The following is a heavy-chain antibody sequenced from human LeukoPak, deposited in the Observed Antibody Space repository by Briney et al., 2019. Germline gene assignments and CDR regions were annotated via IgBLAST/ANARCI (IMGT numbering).Heavy chain of an antibody. V-gene: IGHV3-9*01. J-gene: IGHJ4*02. D-gene: IGHD6-19*01. Sequence: GRSLTLSCEASGFTFDDYAMHWVRPAGGRGVEGVAGSSWNSGSIGYADSVKGRFTISRDNAKNSLYLQMNSLRAEDTALYYCAKDSGSSGWLDYWGQGTLVTVSS. CDR1: GFTFDDYA. CDR3: AKDSGSSGWLDY. CDR2: SSWNSGSI.